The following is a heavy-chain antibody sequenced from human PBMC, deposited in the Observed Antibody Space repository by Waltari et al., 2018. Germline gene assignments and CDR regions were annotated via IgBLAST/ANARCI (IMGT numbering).Heavy chain of an antibody. J-gene: IGHJ4*02. D-gene: IGHD2-2*02. Sequence: QVNLVESGGGVVQPGGSLRLSCATSGFPFSHFGMHWVRQAPGKGLEWVALIWFDGSDKFYADSVRGRFNISRENSARTLYLDMDSLRLDDTAMYYCAKDAFGNTYLDFWGQGTLVTVSS. CDR1: GFPFSHFG. CDR3: AKDAFGNTYLDF. V-gene: IGHV3-30*02. CDR2: IWFDGSDK.